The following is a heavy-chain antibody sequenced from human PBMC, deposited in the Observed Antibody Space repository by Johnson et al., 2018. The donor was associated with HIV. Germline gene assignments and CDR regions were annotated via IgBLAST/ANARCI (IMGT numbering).Heavy chain of an antibody. CDR2: ISFDGSNK. CDR1: GFTFSSYA. D-gene: IGHD5-24*01. V-gene: IGHV3-30-3*01. CDR3: ARDSIEMATKSEDAFDI. Sequence: QVQLVESVGGVVQPGRSLRLSCAASGFTFSSYAMHWVRQAPGKGLEWVAVISFDGSNKYYADSVKGRFTISRDNSKNTLYLQMNSLRAEDTAVYYCARDSIEMATKSEDAFDIWGQGTMVTVSS. J-gene: IGHJ3*02.